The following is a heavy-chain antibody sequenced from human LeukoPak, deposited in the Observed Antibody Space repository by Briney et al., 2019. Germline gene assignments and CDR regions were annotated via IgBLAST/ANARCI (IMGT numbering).Heavy chain of an antibody. Sequence: ASVKVSCKTSGYTFTSYYMHWVRQAPGQGLEWMGIINPSGGRTSYAQKFQGRVTMTRDMSTSTVYMELSSLRSEDTAVYYCARGPGEGGSSGYYYGKPEDPAEYYFDYWGQGTLVTVSS. D-gene: IGHD3-22*01. V-gene: IGHV1-46*01. CDR1: GYTFTSYY. J-gene: IGHJ4*02. CDR2: INPSGGRT. CDR3: ARGPGEGGSSGYYYGKPEDPAEYYFDY.